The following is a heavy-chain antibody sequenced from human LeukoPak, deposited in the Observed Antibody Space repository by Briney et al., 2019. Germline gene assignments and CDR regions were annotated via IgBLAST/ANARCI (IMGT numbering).Heavy chain of an antibody. CDR1: GFSFSSYG. J-gene: IGHJ4*02. V-gene: IGHV3-33*01. CDR2: IWYDRSNK. D-gene: IGHD6-19*01. Sequence: GGSLRLSCAASGFSFSSYGMHWVRQAPGKGLEWVAVIWYDRSNKYYADSVKGRFTISRDNSKNTLYLQMNSLRAEDTAVYYCARENSSGWFDDYWGQGTLVTVSS. CDR3: ARENSSGWFDDY.